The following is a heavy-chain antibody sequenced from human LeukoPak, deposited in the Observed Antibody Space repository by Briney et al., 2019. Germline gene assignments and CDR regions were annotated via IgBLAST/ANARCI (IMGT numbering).Heavy chain of an antibody. CDR2: INPNDGST. Sequence: ASVKVSCKASGYTFTTYWIQWVRQAPGQGLEWVALINPNDGSTTYAHKFQGRVTMTEDTSTDTAYMELSSLRSEDTAVYYCAVGKGYCTNGVCSTGYWGQGTLVTVSS. V-gene: IGHV1-46*01. CDR1: GYTFTTYW. J-gene: IGHJ4*02. CDR3: AVGKGYCTNGVCSTGY. D-gene: IGHD2-8*01.